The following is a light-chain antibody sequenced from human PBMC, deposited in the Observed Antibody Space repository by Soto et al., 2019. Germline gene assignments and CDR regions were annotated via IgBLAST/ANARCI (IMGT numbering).Light chain of an antibody. CDR2: GAS. J-gene: IGKJ5*01. Sequence: EIVLTQSPGTLSLSPGERATLSCRASQSVYNNLAWYQQKPGQAPRLLIYGASTRATGIPARFSGSGSGTDFTLTISRLEPEDFAVYYCQQYGSSPRTFGQGTRLEIK. CDR1: QSVYNN. V-gene: IGKV3-20*01. CDR3: QQYGSSPRT.